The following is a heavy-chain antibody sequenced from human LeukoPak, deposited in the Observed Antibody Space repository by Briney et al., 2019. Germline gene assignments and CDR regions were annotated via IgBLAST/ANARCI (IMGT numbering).Heavy chain of an antibody. V-gene: IGHV1-3*01. CDR1: GYTFTTYA. CDR2: VNGGNGNT. D-gene: IGHD6-13*01. J-gene: IGHJ4*02. CDR3: ARGPYSRSWSYYFDY. Sequence: ASVKVSCKASGYTFTTYALHWVRQAPGQRLEWMGWVNGGNGNTKYSQKFQDRVTIIRDTSASTAYMELSSLRSEDTAVYYCARGPYSRSWSYYFDYWGQGTLVTVSS.